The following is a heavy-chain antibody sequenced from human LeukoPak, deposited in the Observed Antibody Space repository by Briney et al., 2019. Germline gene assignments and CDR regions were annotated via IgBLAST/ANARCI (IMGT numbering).Heavy chain of an antibody. V-gene: IGHV4-34*01. CDR1: GGSFSGYY. CDR2: INHSGST. D-gene: IGHD2-2*01. Sequence: SETLSLTCAVYGGSFSGYYWSWIRQPPGKGLEWIGEINHSGSTNYNPSLKGRVTISVDTSKNQFSLKLSSVTAADTAVYYCARGRRYCSSTSCGVDYWGQGTLVTVSS. CDR3: ARGRRYCSSTSCGVDY. J-gene: IGHJ4*02.